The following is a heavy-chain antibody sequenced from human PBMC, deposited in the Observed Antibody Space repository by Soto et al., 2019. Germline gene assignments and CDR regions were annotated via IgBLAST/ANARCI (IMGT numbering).Heavy chain of an antibody. J-gene: IGHJ6*02. CDR3: TRHALGSSPIDV. Sequence: EVQLVESGGGLVQPGGSLKLSCAASGFTFSGSAMHWVRQASGKGLEWVGRIRSKANSYATAYAASVKGRFTISRDDSKNTAYLQMNSLKTEDTAVYYCTRHALGSSPIDVWGQGTTVTVSS. V-gene: IGHV3-73*02. CDR1: GFTFSGSA. D-gene: IGHD6-13*01. CDR2: IRSKANSYAT.